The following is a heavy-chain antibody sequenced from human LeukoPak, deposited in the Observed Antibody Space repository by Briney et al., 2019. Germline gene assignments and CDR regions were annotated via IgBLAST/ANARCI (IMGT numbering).Heavy chain of an antibody. CDR1: GFTFNIYA. CDR3: AKGQKHDFWSGFSHIYFDY. J-gene: IGHJ4*02. D-gene: IGHD3-3*01. V-gene: IGHV3-23*01. Sequence: PGGSLRLSCAASGFTFNIYAMNWVRQAPGKGLEWVSSISDDGDSTHYADSVKGRFTISRGNSKNTMYLQMNGLSAEDTATYYCAKGQKHDFWSGFSHIYFDYWGQGTLVTVSS. CDR2: ISDDGDST.